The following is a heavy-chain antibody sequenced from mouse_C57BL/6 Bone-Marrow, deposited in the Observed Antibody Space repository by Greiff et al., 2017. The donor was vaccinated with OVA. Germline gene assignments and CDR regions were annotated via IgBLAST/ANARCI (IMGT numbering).Heavy chain of an antibody. CDR1: GYTFTDYE. Sequence: VKLQESGAELVRPGASVTLSCKASGYTFTDYEMHWVKQTPVHGLEWIGAIDPETGGTAYNQKFKGKAILTADKSSSTAYMELRSLTSEDSAVYYCNYYGSSFLFFDYWGQGTTLTVSS. CDR3: NYYGSSFLFFDY. D-gene: IGHD1-1*01. J-gene: IGHJ2*01. V-gene: IGHV1-15*01. CDR2: IDPETGGT.